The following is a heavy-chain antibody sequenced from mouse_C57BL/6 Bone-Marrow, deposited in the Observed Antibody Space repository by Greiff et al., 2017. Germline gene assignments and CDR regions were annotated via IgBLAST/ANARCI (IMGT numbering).Heavy chain of an antibody. CDR3: ARLDYYGSLY. J-gene: IGHJ3*01. CDR1: GFTFSSYA. D-gene: IGHD1-1*01. Sequence: EVKLVESGGGLVKPGGSLKLSCAASGFTFSSYAMSWVRQTPEKRLEWVATISDGGSYTYYPDNVKGRFTISRDNTKNNLYLQMSHLKSEDTAMYYCARLDYYGSLYWGQGTLVTVSA. V-gene: IGHV5-4*03. CDR2: ISDGGSYT.